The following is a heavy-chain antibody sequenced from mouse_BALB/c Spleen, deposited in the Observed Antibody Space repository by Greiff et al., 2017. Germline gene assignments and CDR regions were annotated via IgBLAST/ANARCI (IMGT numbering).Heavy chain of an antibody. CDR2: IWAGGST. CDR1: GFSLTSYG. CDR3: ASSITTVPHWYFDV. J-gene: IGHJ1*01. D-gene: IGHD1-1*01. Sequence: VQGVESGPGLVAPSQSLSITCTVSGFSLTSYGVHWVRQPPGKGLEWLGVIWAGGSTNYNSALMSRLSISKDNSKSQVFLKMNSLQTDDTAMYYCASSITTVPHWYFDVWGAGTTVTVSS. V-gene: IGHV2-9*02.